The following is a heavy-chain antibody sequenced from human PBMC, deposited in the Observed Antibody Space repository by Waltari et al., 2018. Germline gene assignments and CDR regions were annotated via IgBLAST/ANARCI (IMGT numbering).Heavy chain of an antibody. V-gene: IGHV3-13*01. CDR3: ARAHYYYGSGSYSPYYFDY. CDR2: IGTAGDT. D-gene: IGHD3-10*01. CDR1: GFTFSSYD. Sequence: EVQLVESGGGLVQPGGSLRLSCAASGFTFSSYDMHWVRHATGKGLEWVSAIGTAGDTYYPGSVKGRFTISRENAKNSLYLQMNSLRAGDTAVYYCARAHYYYGSGSYSPYYFDYWGQGTLVTVSS. J-gene: IGHJ4*02.